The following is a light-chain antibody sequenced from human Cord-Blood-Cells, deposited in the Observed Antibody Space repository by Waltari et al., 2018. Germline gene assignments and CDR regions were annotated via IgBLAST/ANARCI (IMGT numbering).Light chain of an antibody. Sequence: VIWMTQSPSLLSASTGDRVTISCLMSQGISSYLVWYQQKPGKATELLIFAASTLQSVGPSRFSGSGSRTDFTLTIICLQSEDFATYYCKQYYSVPYTFAQGTKLEIK. V-gene: IGKV1D-8*01. J-gene: IGKJ2*01. CDR1: QGISSY. CDR2: AAS. CDR3: KQYYSVPYT.